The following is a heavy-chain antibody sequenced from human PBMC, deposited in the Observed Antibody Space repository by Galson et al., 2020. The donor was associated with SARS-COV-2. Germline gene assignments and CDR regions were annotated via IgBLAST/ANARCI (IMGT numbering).Heavy chain of an antibody. CDR3: ARGISHGDYGWGYNWFDP. CDR1: GFTFSSYG. V-gene: IGHV3-33*01. D-gene: IGHD4-17*01. Sequence: GESLKISCAASGFTFSSYGMHWVRQAPGKGLEWVAVIWYDGSNKYYADSVKGRFTISRDNSKNTLYLQMNSLRAEDTAVYYCARGISHGDYGWGYNWFDPWGQGTLVTVSS. CDR2: IWYDGSNK. J-gene: IGHJ5*02.